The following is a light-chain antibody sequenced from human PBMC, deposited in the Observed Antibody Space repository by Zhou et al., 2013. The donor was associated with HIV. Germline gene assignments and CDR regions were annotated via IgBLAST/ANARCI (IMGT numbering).Light chain of an antibody. J-gene: IGKJ1*01. Sequence: EIVMTQSPATLSVSPGERATLSCRASQSVSSNLAWYQQKPGQAPRLLIYGASTRATGIPARFSGSGSGTDFTLTISSLEPEDFAIYYCQQFDGSPTWTFGPGTKVEMK. V-gene: IGKV3-15*01. CDR1: QSVSSN. CDR2: GAS. CDR3: QQFDGSPTWT.